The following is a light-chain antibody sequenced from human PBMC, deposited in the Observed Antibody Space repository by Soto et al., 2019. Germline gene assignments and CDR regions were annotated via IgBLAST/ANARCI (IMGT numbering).Light chain of an antibody. CDR3: QQYGSSLPDT. V-gene: IGKV3-20*01. CDR2: GAS. CDR1: QSVSSSY. J-gene: IGKJ2*01. Sequence: EIVLTQSPGTLSLSPGERATLSCRASQSVSSSYLAWYQQKPGQAPRLLIYGASGRATGLPDRFSGSGSGTAVPLTISRLAPEDFAVYYCQQYGSSLPDTFGQGTTREIK.